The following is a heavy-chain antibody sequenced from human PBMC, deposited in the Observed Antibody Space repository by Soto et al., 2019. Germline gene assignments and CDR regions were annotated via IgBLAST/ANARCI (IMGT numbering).Heavy chain of an antibody. CDR3: ARGGGMILAHLP. V-gene: IGHV1-2*02. J-gene: IGHJ5*02. D-gene: IGHD3-16*01. Sequence: ASVKVSCKASGYTFTGYFMHWVRQAPGQGLEWMGWINPNSGATKYAQKFQGRVTLSRDTSISTAYMELSGLRSDDTAVYYCARGGGMILAHLPWGQGTLVTVSS. CDR2: INPNSGAT. CDR1: GYTFTGYF.